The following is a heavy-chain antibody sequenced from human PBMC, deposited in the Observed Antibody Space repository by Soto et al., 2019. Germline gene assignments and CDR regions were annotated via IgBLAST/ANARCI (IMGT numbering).Heavy chain of an antibody. CDR2: IIPIFGTA. D-gene: IGHD2-15*01. J-gene: IGHJ6*02. CDR3: ARDCSGVSCSLYYYYGMDV. Sequence: QVQLVQSGAEVKKPGSSVKVSCKASGGTFSSYAISWVRQAPGQGLDWMGGIIPIFGTANYAQKFQGRVTITADESTSTAYMELSSLRSEDTAVYYCARDCSGVSCSLYYYYGMDVWGQGTTVTVSS. V-gene: IGHV1-69*01. CDR1: GGTFSSYA.